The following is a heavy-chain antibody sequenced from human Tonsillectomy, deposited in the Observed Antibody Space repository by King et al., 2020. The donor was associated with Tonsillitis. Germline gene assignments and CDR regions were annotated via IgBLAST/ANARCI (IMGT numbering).Heavy chain of an antibody. CDR1: GFTFSSHG. D-gene: IGHD4-11*01. V-gene: IGHV3-33*01. J-gene: IGHJ3*02. CDR3: ARDPIDYPLDAFDI. Sequence: VQLVESGGGVVQPGRSLRLSCAASGFTFSSHGMHLVRPAPGQGLEGVAVIWSDGSNKYYADTVKGRLTIPRDNSKNTLYLQMNSLRAEDTAVYYRARDPIDYPLDAFDIWRQGTMVTVSS. CDR2: IWSDGSNK.